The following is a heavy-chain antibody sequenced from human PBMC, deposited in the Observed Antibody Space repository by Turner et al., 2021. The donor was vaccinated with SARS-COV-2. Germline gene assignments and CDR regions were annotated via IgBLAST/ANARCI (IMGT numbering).Heavy chain of an antibody. CDR3: ARDRDYDSSGYWEQS. CDR1: GGTFSSYA. V-gene: IGHV1-69*06. J-gene: IGHJ4*02. Sequence: QVQLVQSGAEVTKPGSSVKVSCKASGGTFSSYAISWVRQAPGQGLEWMVVIIPIFGTANYAQKFQGRVTITADKSTSAAYMELSSLRSEDTAVYYCARDRDYDSSGYWEQSWGQGTLVTVSS. D-gene: IGHD3-22*01. CDR2: IIPIFGTA.